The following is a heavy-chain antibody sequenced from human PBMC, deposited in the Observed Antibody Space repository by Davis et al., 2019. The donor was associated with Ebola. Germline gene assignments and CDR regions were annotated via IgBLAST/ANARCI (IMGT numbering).Heavy chain of an antibody. Sequence: VESLKISCEGSGYRFRFNWLGWMRQVPGKGLEWMGFIYADDSDTRYSPSFQGHVTMSADKSISTPYLQWSRLEAADSAIYYCARWEAATGIFDLWGQGTLVTVSS. J-gene: IGHJ4*02. CDR2: IYADDSDT. CDR3: ARWEAATGIFDL. CDR1: GYRFRFNW. V-gene: IGHV5-51*01. D-gene: IGHD1-1*01.